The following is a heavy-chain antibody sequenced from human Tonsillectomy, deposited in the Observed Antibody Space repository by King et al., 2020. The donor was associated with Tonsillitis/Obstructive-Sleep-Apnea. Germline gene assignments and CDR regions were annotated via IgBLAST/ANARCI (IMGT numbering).Heavy chain of an antibody. CDR3: TRLLDDFWSGSHTDYNWFDP. D-gene: IGHD3-3*01. V-gene: IGHV3-73*01. CDR2: IRSKTNNYAT. Sequence: VQLVESGGGLVQPGGSLKLSCAASGFSFSGSAMHWVRQASGKGLEWVGRIRSKTNNYATAYAASVKGRFTISRDDSKNTAYLQMNSLKTEDTAVYYCTRLLDDFWSGSHTDYNWFDPWGQGXLVTVSS. J-gene: IGHJ5*02. CDR1: GFSFSGSA.